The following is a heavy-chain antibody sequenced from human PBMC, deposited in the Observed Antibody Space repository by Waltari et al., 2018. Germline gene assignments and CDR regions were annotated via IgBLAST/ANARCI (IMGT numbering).Heavy chain of an antibody. CDR3: AKGSYSSGWYYFDY. Sequence: EVQLVESGGGLVQPGRSLRLSCAASGFTFDDYAMHWVRPAPGKGLEWVSGISWNSGSIGYADSVKGRFTISRDNAKNSLYLQMNSLRAEDTALYYCAKGSYSSGWYYFDYWGQGTLVTVSS. J-gene: IGHJ4*02. V-gene: IGHV3-9*01. D-gene: IGHD6-19*01. CDR2: ISWNSGSI. CDR1: GFTFDDYA.